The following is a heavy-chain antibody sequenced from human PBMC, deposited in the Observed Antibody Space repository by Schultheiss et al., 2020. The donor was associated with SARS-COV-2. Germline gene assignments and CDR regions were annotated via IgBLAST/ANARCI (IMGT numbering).Heavy chain of an antibody. V-gene: IGHV3-23*01. CDR2: ISGSGGST. CDR3: AKSPRGYPPPREYFQH. J-gene: IGHJ1*01. Sequence: GGSLRLSCAASGFTFSSYAMSWVRQAPGKGLEWVSAISGSGGSTYYADSVKGRFTISRDNSKNTLYLQMNSLKTEDTAVYYCAKSPRGYPPPREYFQHWGQGTLVTVSS. D-gene: IGHD5-18*01. CDR1: GFTFSSYA.